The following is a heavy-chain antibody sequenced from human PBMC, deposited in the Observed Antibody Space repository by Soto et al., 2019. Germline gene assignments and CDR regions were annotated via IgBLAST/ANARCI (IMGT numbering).Heavy chain of an antibody. CDR3: AKATATGGGAFEI. CDR1: GFICSSYD. J-gene: IGHJ3*02. D-gene: IGHD2-8*02. CDR2: ILVGGST. Sequence: GGSLRLSCAVSGFICSSYDMSWVRQAPGKGLEWVSTILVGGSTHYEDSVKGRFTISRDTSKNTVYLQMNSLTAGDTAMYYCAKATATGGGAFEICGQGTMVTVSS. V-gene: IGHV3-23*01.